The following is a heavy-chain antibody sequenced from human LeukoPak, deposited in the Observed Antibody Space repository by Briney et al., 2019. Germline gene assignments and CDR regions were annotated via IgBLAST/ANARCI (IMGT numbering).Heavy chain of an antibody. CDR3: ARARGSNWYGDCFDP. CDR1: GYTFTGCY. V-gene: IGHV1-46*01. CDR2: INPSGGYT. Sequence: ASVKVSCKASGYTFTGCYMHWVRQAPGQGLEWMGLINPSGGYTSYAQRFQGRVTMTRDTSTSTVYMELSSLRSEDTAVYYCARARGSNWYGDCFDPWGQGTLVTVSS. J-gene: IGHJ5*02. D-gene: IGHD6-13*01.